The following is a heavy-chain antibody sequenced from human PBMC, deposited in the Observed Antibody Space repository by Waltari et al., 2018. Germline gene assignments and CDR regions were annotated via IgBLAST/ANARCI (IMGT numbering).Heavy chain of an antibody. CDR3: ARESMSSYFFDY. J-gene: IGHJ4*02. CDR2: ISYDGNTK. CDR1: GFTFSSYA. Sequence: QVQLVESGGGVVQPGRSLRLSCAVSGFTFSSYAMHWVRQAQGKGREWLAVISYDGNTKVYADSVEGRFTISRDNSKNTLYLQMNSLRAEDTAVFYCARESMSSYFFDYWGQGTLVTVSS. D-gene: IGHD2-21*01. V-gene: IGHV3-30-3*01.